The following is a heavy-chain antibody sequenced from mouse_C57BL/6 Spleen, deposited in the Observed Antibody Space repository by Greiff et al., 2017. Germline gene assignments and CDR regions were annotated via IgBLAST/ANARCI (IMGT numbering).Heavy chain of an antibody. Sequence: VKLQESGPGLVQPSQSLSITCTVSGFSLTSYGVHWVRQSPGKGLEWLGVIWSGGSTDYNAAFISRLSISKDNSKSQFFFKMNSLQADDTAIYYCARTGTVVANFDYWGQGTTLTVSS. CDR3: ARTGTVVANFDY. J-gene: IGHJ2*01. CDR1: GFSLTSYG. D-gene: IGHD1-1*01. V-gene: IGHV2-2*01. CDR2: IWSGGST.